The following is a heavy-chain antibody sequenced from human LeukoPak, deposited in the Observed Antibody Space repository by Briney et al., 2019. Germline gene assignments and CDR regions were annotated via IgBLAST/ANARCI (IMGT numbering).Heavy chain of an antibody. CDR1: GYIFTHYW. CDR2: IDT. J-gene: IGHJ3*02. Sequence: GESLKISCKGSGYIFTHYWIGWVRQMPGKGLEWMGIIDTRYSPSFQGQVLISADKSISTAYLHWGSLKAPDTAMYFCARRRSSTSDAVDIWGQGAMVTVS. V-gene: IGHV5-51*01. CDR3: ARRRSSTSDAVDI.